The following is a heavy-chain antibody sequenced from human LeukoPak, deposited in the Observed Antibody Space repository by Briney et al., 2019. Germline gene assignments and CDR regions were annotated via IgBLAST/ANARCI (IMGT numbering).Heavy chain of an antibody. Sequence: PSQSLSLTCTVSGGSISSGSYYWSWIRQPAGKGLEWIGRIYTSGSTNYNPSLKSRVTISVDTSKNQFSLKLSSVTAADTAVYYCARGDGYNYGYASDICGQGTMVTVSS. CDR1: GGSISSGSYY. CDR3: ARGDGYNYGYASDI. CDR2: IYTSGST. J-gene: IGHJ3*02. D-gene: IGHD5-24*01. V-gene: IGHV4-61*02.